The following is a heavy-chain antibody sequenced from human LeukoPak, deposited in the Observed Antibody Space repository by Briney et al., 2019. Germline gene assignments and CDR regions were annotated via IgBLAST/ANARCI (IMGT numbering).Heavy chain of an antibody. CDR2: ISAYNGNT. Sequence: ASVKVSCKASGYTFTSYGISWVRQAPGQGLEWMGWISAYNGNTNYAQKLQGRVTMTTDTSTSTAYMELRSLRSDDTAVYYCARKSYVWGSYRSDDAFDIWDQGTMVTVSS. CDR1: GYTFTSYG. V-gene: IGHV1-18*01. CDR3: ARKSYVWGSYRSDDAFDI. D-gene: IGHD3-16*02. J-gene: IGHJ3*02.